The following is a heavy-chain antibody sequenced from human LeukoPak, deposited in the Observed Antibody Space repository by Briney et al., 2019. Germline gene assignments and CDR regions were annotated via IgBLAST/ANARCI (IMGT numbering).Heavy chain of an antibody. J-gene: IGHJ4*02. D-gene: IGHD4-17*01. Sequence: GGSLRLSCVASGFTFSTYIMNWVRQAPGKGLEWVSSISSGRSYISYAHSLKGRVTVSRDNAKNTLYLHINSLRAEDTAVYYCASTYGDHAVAFWGQGTLVTVSS. V-gene: IGHV3-21*01. CDR3: ASTYGDHAVAF. CDR1: GFTFSTYI. CDR2: ISSGRSYI.